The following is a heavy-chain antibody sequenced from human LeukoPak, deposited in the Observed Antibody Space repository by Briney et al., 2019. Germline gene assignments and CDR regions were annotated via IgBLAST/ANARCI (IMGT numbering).Heavy chain of an antibody. CDR3: AKYRYDRSNFDY. CDR2: IRYDGSNK. D-gene: IGHD3-22*01. CDR1: GFTFSSYG. V-gene: IGHV3-30*02. Sequence: GGSLRLSCAASGFTFSSYGMHWVRQAPGKGLEWVAFIRYDGSNKYYADSVKGRFTISRDNSKNTLYLQMNSLRAEDTAVYYCAKYRYDRSNFDYWGQGTLVTVSS. J-gene: IGHJ4*02.